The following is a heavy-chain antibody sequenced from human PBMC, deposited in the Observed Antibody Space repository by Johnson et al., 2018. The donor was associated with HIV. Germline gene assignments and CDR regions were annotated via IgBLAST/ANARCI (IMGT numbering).Heavy chain of an antibody. V-gene: IGHV3-30*04. CDR2: IPYDGSNK. Sequence: VQLVESGGGVVQPGRSLRLSCAASGFAFSSYVMHWVRQAPGKGLEWVAVIPYDGSNKYYADSVKGRFTISRDNSKNTLYLQMNSLRAEDTAVYYCARRYSGMVQGRYAFDIWGQGTMVTVSS. CDR1: GFAFSSYV. J-gene: IGHJ3*02. D-gene: IGHD3-10*01. CDR3: ARRYSGMVQGRYAFDI.